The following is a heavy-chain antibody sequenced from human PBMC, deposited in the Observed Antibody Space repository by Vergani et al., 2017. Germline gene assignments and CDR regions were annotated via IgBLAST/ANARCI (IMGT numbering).Heavy chain of an antibody. D-gene: IGHD6-19*01. CDR1: GFTFSSYA. CDR2: ISSNGGST. V-gene: IGHV3-64*01. CDR3: ARDDSSSGDYYYYGMDV. Sequence: EVQLLESGGGLVQPGGSLRLSCAASGFTFSSYAMSWVRQAPGKGLEYVSAISSNGGSTYYANSVKGRFTISRDNSKNTLYLQMGSLRAEDMAVYYCARDDSSSGDYYYYGMDVWGQGTTVTVSS. J-gene: IGHJ6*02.